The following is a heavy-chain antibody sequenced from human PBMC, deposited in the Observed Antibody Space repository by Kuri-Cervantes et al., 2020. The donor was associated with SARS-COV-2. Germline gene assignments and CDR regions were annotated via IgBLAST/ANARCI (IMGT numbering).Heavy chain of an antibody. Sequence: GGSLRLSCAASGFTFSSYSMNWVRQAPGKGLEWVSYISSSSSTIYYADSVKGRFTISRDNSKNTLYLQMNSLRAEDTAVYYCAKDLREQLVPWEYFQHWGQGTLVVASS. CDR3: AKDLREQLVPWEYFQH. D-gene: IGHD6-6*01. CDR2: ISSSSSTI. J-gene: IGHJ1*01. CDR1: GFTFSSYS. V-gene: IGHV3-48*01.